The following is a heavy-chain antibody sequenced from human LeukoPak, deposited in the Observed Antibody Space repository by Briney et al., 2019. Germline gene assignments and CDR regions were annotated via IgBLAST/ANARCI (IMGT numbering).Heavy chain of an antibody. CDR1: GFAFSSYW. J-gene: IGHJ6*03. CDR3: ARRPEFGVLYYMDV. V-gene: IGHV3-48*01. Sequence: GGSLRLSCVASGFAFSSYWMSWVRQAPGKGLEWVSYISASSGTIYYAASVKGRFTISRDNAKNSLYLQMNSLRVEDTAVYYCARRPEFGVLYYMDVWDKGTTVTVSS. D-gene: IGHD3-16*01. CDR2: ISASSGTI.